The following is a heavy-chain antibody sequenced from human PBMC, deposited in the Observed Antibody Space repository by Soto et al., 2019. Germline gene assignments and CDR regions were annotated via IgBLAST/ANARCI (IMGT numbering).Heavy chain of an antibody. V-gene: IGHV4-59*01. D-gene: IGHD3-3*01. Sequence: SETLSLTCTVSGGFISTYFWSWIRQVPGKGPEWIGYIFYNGTTNYNPSLKSRVTMSVDTSKNQFSLKLNSVTAADTAVYYCARSPTQIRFLVLWLHPCGPGTNLTV. CDR3: ARSPTQIRFLVLWLHP. CDR2: IFYNGTT. J-gene: IGHJ5*02. CDR1: GGFISTYF.